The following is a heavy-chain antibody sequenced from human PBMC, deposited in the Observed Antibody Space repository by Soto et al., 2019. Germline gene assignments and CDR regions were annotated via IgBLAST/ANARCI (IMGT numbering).Heavy chain of an antibody. CDR3: ARVKVDYYGMDV. D-gene: IGHD2-15*01. Sequence: SVTVSCTASGGTFSSYAISWVRQAPGQGLEWMGGIIPIFGTANYAQKFQGRVTITADESTSTAYMELSSLRSEDTAVYYCARVKVDYYGMDVWGQGTTVTGSS. V-gene: IGHV1-69*01. CDR2: IIPIFGTA. J-gene: IGHJ6*02. CDR1: GGTFSSYA.